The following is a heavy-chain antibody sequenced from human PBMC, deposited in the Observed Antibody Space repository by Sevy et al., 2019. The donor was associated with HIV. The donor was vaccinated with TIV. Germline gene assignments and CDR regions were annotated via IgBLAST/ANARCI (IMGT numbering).Heavy chain of an antibody. V-gene: IGHV3-11*01. Sequence: GGSLRLSCAASGFTISEYYINWIRQAPGKGLEWVSYISSSGSTIYYTDSVKGRFTISRDNAKNSLYLQMNSLRVEDTAVYYCAREDIADRHFDYWGQGTLVTVSS. CDR3: AREDIADRHFDY. CDR2: ISSSGSTI. CDR1: GFTISEYY. J-gene: IGHJ4*02. D-gene: IGHD6-6*01.